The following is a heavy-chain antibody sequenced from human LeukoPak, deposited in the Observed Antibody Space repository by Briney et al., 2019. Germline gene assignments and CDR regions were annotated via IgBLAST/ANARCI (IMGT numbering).Heavy chain of an antibody. CDR1: GYTFTDYY. CDR3: AVTTVTTDDY. V-gene: IGHV1-2*02. D-gene: IGHD4-17*01. CDR2: INPNSGGT. J-gene: IGHJ4*02. Sequence: ASVKVSCKASGYTFTDYYMHWVRQAPGQGLEWMGWINPNSGGTNDAQKFQGRVTMTRNTSISTAYMELSRLRSDDTAVYFCAVTTVTTDDYWGQGTLVTVSS.